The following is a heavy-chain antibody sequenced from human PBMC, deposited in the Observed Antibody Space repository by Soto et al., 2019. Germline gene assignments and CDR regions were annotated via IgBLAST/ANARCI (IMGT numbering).Heavy chain of an antibody. J-gene: IGHJ5*01. CDR2: IFYSGST. V-gene: IGHV4-30-4*01. Sequence: PSETLSLTRSASGDSITSGDSYWSWVRPTSGKGLEWIGYIFYSGSTYYKASLKSRVTISLDMSRNQFSLKLTSVTAADTAVYYRARAEVAVAGSGWFDAWGHGTLVTVSS. CDR1: GDSITSGDSY. CDR3: ARAEVAVAGSGWFDA. D-gene: IGHD6-19*01.